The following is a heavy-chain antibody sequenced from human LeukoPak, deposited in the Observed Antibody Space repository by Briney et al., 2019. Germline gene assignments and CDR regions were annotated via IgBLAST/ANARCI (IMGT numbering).Heavy chain of an antibody. CDR1: GFTFSSYG. V-gene: IGHV3-23*01. CDR2: ISGSGGST. Sequence: GGSLRLSCAASGFTFSSYGMSRVRQAPGKGLEWVSAISGSGGSTYYADSVKGRFTISRDNSKNTLYLQMNSLRAEDTAAYYCAKEGDIVVVPAAPFDYWGQGTLVTVSS. D-gene: IGHD2-2*01. CDR3: AKEGDIVVVPAAPFDY. J-gene: IGHJ4*02.